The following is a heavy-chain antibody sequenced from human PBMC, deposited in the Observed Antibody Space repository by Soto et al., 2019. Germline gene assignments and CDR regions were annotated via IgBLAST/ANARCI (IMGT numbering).Heavy chain of an antibody. J-gene: IGHJ4*02. Sequence: QLQLQESGPGLVKPSDTLSLTCTVSGGSISSSSYYWGWIRQPPGKGLEWIGRIYYSGSTYYNPSLKRRVTISVDTSKNQFSLKLSSVTAADAAVYYCAQGGSIAVGFGYWGQGTLVTVSS. CDR2: IYYSGST. D-gene: IGHD6-19*01. CDR3: AQGGSIAVGFGY. V-gene: IGHV4-39*01. CDR1: GGSISSSSYY.